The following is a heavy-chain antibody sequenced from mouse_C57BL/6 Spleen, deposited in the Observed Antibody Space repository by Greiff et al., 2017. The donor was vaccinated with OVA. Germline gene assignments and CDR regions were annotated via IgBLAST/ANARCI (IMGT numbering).Heavy chain of an antibody. CDR1: GYTFTDYY. CDR2: IYPGSGNT. Sequence: LQESGAELVRPGASVKLSCKASGYTFTDYYINWVKQRPGQGLEWIARIYPGSGNTYYNEKFKGKATLTAEKSSSTAYMQLSSLTSEDSAVYFCARERESWFAYWGQGTLVTVSA. V-gene: IGHV1-76*01. CDR3: ARERESWFAY. J-gene: IGHJ3*01.